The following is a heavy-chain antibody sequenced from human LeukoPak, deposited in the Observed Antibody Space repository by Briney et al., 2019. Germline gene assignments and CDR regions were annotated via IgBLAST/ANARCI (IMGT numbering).Heavy chain of an antibody. V-gene: IGHV3-23*01. CDR3: AKDRGSCSGGSCYFDY. Sequence: GGSLRLSCAASGFTFSSYAMSWVRQAPGKGLEWVSAISGSGGSTYYADSVEGRFTISRDNSRNTLYLQMNSLRAEDTAVYHCAKDRGSCSGGSCYFDYWGQGTLVTVSS. CDR1: GFTFSSYA. CDR2: ISGSGGST. J-gene: IGHJ4*02. D-gene: IGHD2-15*01.